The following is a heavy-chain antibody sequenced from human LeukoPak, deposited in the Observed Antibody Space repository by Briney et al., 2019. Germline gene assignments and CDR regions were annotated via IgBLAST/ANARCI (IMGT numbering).Heavy chain of an antibody. CDR3: ARVVNLYCSGGSCYSDAFDI. CDR2: IDWDDDN. CDR1: VFSLSTSGMC. V-gene: IGHV2-70*11. D-gene: IGHD2-15*01. Sequence: SGPALVKRTQTLTLTCTFSVFSLSTSGMCGSCIRQPPGRALEWLARIDWDDDNYYSTSLKTRLTISKDTSKYQGVLTMTNMDPVDTATYYCARVVNLYCSGGSCYSDAFDIWGQGTMVTVSS. J-gene: IGHJ3*02.